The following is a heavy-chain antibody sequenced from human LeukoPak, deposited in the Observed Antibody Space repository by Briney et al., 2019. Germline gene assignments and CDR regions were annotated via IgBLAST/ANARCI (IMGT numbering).Heavy chain of an antibody. CDR2: IRYDGGNK. CDR3: ATEGSEDAFDI. Sequence: PGGSLRLSCAASGFTFSTYAMHWVRQAPGKGLEWAAFIRYDGGNKYYADSVKGRFTISRDNSKNTLYLQMNSLRHEDTAVYYCATEGSEDAFDIWGQGTMVTVSS. V-gene: IGHV3-30*02. CDR1: GFTFSTYA. J-gene: IGHJ3*02. D-gene: IGHD3-10*01.